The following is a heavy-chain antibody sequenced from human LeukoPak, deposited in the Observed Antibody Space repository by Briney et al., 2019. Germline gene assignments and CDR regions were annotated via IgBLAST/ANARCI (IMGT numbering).Heavy chain of an antibody. D-gene: IGHD6-19*01. CDR1: GGSFSGYY. J-gene: IGHJ2*01. CDR3: ARAVQVAGKYWYFDL. Sequence: SETLSLTCAVYGGSFSGYYWSWIRQPPGKGLEWIGEINHSGSTNYNPSLKSRVTISVDTPKNQFSLKLSSVTAADTAVYYCARAVQVAGKYWYFDLWGRGTLVTVSS. CDR2: INHSGST. V-gene: IGHV4-34*01.